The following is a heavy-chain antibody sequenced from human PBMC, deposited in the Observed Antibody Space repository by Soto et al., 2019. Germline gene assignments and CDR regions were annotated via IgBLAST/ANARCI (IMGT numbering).Heavy chain of an antibody. Sequence: QVQLVESGGGVVQPGRSLRLSCAASGFTFSSYGMHWVRQAPGKGLEWVAVIWYDGSNKYYADSVKGRFTISRDNSKNTLYLQMNSLRAEDTAGYYCARDFGTMVRGVIIVHYGMDVWGQGTTVTVSS. D-gene: IGHD3-10*01. CDR2: IWYDGSNK. CDR1: GFTFSSYG. V-gene: IGHV3-33*01. J-gene: IGHJ6*02. CDR3: ARDFGTMVRGVIIVHYGMDV.